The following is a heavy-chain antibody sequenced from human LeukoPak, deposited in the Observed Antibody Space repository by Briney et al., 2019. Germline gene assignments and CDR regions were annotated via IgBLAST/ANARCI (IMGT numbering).Heavy chain of an antibody. J-gene: IGHJ4*02. CDR2: MNPNSGYT. D-gene: IGHD1-26*01. CDR3: ARVGGSIDY. Sequence: ASVTLSFTASGYTFTTYYINRVRQATGQGLEWMGWMNPNSGYTGYAQKFQGRVTITRDTSISTAYMELSSLSYEVTAVYYCARVGGSIDYWGQGTLVTVSS. V-gene: IGHV1-8*03. CDR1: GYTFTTYY.